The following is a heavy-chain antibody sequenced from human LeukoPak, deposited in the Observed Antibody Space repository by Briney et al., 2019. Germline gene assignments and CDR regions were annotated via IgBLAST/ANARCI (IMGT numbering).Heavy chain of an antibody. D-gene: IGHD2-2*02. CDR1: GGSISSSSYY. CDR2: IYYSGST. J-gene: IGHJ4*02. CDR3: ARHRYCSSTSCYTEYSGYDPYYFDY. V-gene: IGHV4-39*01. Sequence: SETLSLTCTVSGGSISSSSYYWGWIRQPPGKGLEWIGSIYYSGSTYYNPSLKSRVTISVDTSKNQFSLKLSSVTAADTAVYYCARHRYCSSTSCYTEYSGYDPYYFDYWGQGTLVTVSS.